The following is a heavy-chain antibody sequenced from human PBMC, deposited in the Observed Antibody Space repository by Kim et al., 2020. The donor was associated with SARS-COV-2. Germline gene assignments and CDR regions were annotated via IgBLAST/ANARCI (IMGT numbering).Heavy chain of an antibody. Sequence: YADSGKGGFNITRANAKNALYLQMNSLRAADTAVYYCASEVVVALPFDYWGQGTLVTVSS. CDR3: ASEVVVALPFDY. D-gene: IGHD2-15*01. J-gene: IGHJ4*02. V-gene: IGHV3-21*01.